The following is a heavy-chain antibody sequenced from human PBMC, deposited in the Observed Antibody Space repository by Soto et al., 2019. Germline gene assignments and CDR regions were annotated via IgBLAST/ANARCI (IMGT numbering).Heavy chain of an antibody. V-gene: IGHV1-18*01. CDR3: ARDLLYSSRSTVRFDI. D-gene: IGHD6-13*01. J-gene: IGHJ3*02. CDR2: INTYNGHT. CDR1: GYTFTNYG. Sequence: QVQLVQSGTEVKKPGASVKVSCKASGYTFTNYGISWVRQAPGQGLEWLAWINTYNGHTNYAQQLQGRVTLTTDTSTSTAYMELRSLRSDDTAVYYCARDLLYSSRSTVRFDIWGQGTMVTVSS.